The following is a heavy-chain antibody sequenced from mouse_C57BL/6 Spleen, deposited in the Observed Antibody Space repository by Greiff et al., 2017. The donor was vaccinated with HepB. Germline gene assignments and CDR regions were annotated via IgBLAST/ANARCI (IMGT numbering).Heavy chain of an antibody. CDR3: ASAAQASWFAY. Sequence: QVQLQQPGAELVRPGSSVKLSCKASGYTFTSYWMDWVKQRPGQGLEWIGNIYPSDSETHYNQKFKDKATLTVDKSSSTAYLQLSSLTSEDSAVYCCASAAQASWFAYWGQGTLVTVSA. CDR2: IYPSDSET. J-gene: IGHJ3*01. CDR1: GYTFTSYW. D-gene: IGHD3-2*02. V-gene: IGHV1-61*01.